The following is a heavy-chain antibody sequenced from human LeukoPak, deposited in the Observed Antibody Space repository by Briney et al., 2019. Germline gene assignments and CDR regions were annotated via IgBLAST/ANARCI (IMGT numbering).Heavy chain of an antibody. J-gene: IGHJ6*02. CDR3: AREKGIVAGLYYYYGMDV. CDR1: GGSISSYY. D-gene: IGHD6-19*01. CDR2: IYYSVST. V-gene: IGHV4-59*01. Sequence: SETLSLTCTVSGGSISSYYWSWIRQPPGKGLEWSGYIYYSVSTNYNPSLKSRVTISVDTSKNQFSLKLSSVTAADTAVYYCAREKGIVAGLYYYYGMDVWGQGTTVTVSS.